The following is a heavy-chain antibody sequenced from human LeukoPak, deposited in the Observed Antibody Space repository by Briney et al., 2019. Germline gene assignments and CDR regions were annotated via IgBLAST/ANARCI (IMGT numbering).Heavy chain of an antibody. Sequence: PGGSLRLSCAASGFTFSSYDMHWVCQATGKGLEWVSAIGTAGDTYYPGSVKGRFTISRENAKNSLYLQMNSLRAGDTAVYYCARGGATVTHDWYFDLWGRGTLVTVSS. J-gene: IGHJ2*01. CDR3: ARGGATVTHDWYFDL. CDR2: IGTAGDT. V-gene: IGHV3-13*01. D-gene: IGHD4-17*01. CDR1: GFTFSSYD.